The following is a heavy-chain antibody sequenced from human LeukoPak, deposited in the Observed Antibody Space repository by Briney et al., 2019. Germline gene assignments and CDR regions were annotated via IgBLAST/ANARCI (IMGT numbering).Heavy chain of an antibody. Sequence: GGSLRLSCPASGFTFKNYRMTWVRQAPGKGLEWVASMKDDGNEKQYVDSVKGRFTISRDNAKNSLYLQMNNLRAEDTAVYYCARNRATNDYWGQGTLVTVSS. V-gene: IGHV3-7*01. CDR2: MKDDGNEK. CDR3: ARNRATNDY. D-gene: IGHD1-26*01. J-gene: IGHJ4*02. CDR1: GFTFKNYR.